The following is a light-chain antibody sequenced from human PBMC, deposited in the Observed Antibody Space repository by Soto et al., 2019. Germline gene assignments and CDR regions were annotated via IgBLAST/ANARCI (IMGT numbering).Light chain of an antibody. V-gene: IGKV1-5*01. Sequence: DIQITQSPSTLSSSVGDRVAITCRASQNIGSRLAWYQQKPDEAPKLLIYDASSLESGVPLRFGGSGSGTDFTLIISSLQPDDFATYYCQQCNTPFTFGGGTK. CDR2: DAS. CDR3: QQCNTPFT. J-gene: IGKJ4*01. CDR1: QNIGSR.